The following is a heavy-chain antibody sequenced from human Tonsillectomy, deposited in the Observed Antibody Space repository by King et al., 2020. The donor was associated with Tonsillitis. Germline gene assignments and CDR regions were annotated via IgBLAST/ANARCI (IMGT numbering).Heavy chain of an antibody. CDR2: VNPNSGGT. J-gene: IGHJ4*02. CDR1: EYTFTDYY. CDR3: SRETLAFDC. Sequence: QLVQSGAEVKKPGASLKVSCKTSEYTFTDYYIHWVRQAPGQGLEWMGWVNPNSGGTNYAQNFQDRVTMTSDTSISTAYMELSRLRSDDTAVYYCSRETLAFDCWDQGTLVTVSS. V-gene: IGHV1-2*02.